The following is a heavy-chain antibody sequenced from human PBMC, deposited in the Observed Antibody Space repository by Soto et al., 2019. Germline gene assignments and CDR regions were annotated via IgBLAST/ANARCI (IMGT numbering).Heavy chain of an antibody. D-gene: IGHD3-16*01. CDR3: APLPYVLGVGY. CDR2: IVVGGGNT. Sequence: ASVKVSCKASGFTFTSSAMQWVRQARGQRLEWIGWIVVGGGNTNYAQKFQERVTITRDMSTSTAYMELSSLRSEDTAVYYCAPLPYVLGVGYWGQETRVAVS. V-gene: IGHV1-58*02. CDR1: GFTFTSSA. J-gene: IGHJ4*02.